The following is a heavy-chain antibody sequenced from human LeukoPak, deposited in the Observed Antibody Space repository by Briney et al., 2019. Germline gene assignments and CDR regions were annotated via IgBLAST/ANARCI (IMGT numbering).Heavy chain of an antibody. J-gene: IGHJ3*02. CDR1: GGSISSGDYY. D-gene: IGHD2-2*01. V-gene: IGHV4-30-4*08. CDR3: ASGYCSSTSCYQGDAFDI. CDR2: IYYSGSI. Sequence: SQTLSLTCTVSGGSISSGDYYWSWIRQPPGKGLEWIGYIYYSGSIYYNPSLKSRVTISVDTSKNQFSLKLSSVTAADTAVYYCASGYCSSTSCYQGDAFDIWGPGTMVTVSS.